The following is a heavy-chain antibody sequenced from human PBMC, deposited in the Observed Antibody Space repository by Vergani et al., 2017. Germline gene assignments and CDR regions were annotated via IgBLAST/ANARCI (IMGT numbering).Heavy chain of an antibody. CDR2: IYSGGST. J-gene: IGHJ6*02. Sequence: EVQLVESGGGLVQPGGSLRLSCAASGFTVSSNYMSWVRQAPGKGLEWVSVIYSGGSTYYADSVKGRFTISRDNSKNTLYLQMNSLRAADTAVYYCARASEYGDYPLDYYYGMDVWGQGTTVTVSS. D-gene: IGHD4-17*01. CDR3: ARASEYGDYPLDYYYGMDV. V-gene: IGHV3-66*01. CDR1: GFTVSSNY.